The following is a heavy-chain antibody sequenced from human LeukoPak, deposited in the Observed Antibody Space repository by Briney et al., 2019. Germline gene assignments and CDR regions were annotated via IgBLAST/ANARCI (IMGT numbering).Heavy chain of an antibody. D-gene: IGHD3-22*01. CDR1: GSSFTSYW. V-gene: IGHV5-51*01. CDR3: ARHGYYDSSGYYDYYYYYGMDV. Sequence: GASLKISCKGSGSSFTSYWIGWVRQMPGKGLEWMGIIYPGDSDTRYSPSFQGQVTISADKSISTAYLQWSSLKASDTAMYYCARHGYYDSSGYYDYYYYYGMDVWGQGTTVTVSS. CDR2: IYPGDSDT. J-gene: IGHJ6*02.